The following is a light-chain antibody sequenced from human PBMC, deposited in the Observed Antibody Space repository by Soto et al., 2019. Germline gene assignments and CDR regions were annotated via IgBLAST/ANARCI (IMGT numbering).Light chain of an antibody. CDR3: QQYNNWPPWT. Sequence: DIQMTQSPSTLSASVGDRVTITCRASQSISSWLAWYQQKPGKAPKLLIYDASSLESGVPSRFSGSGSGTEFILTISSLQPDDFATYYGQQYNNWPPWTFGQGTKVEIK. CDR1: QSISSW. J-gene: IGKJ1*01. V-gene: IGKV1-5*01. CDR2: DAS.